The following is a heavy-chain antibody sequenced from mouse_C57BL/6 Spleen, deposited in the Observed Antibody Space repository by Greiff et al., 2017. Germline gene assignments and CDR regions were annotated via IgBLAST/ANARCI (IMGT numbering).Heavy chain of an antibody. J-gene: IGHJ2*01. D-gene: IGHD2-2*01. CDR3: ARNYGYDFDY. V-gene: IGHV5-6*01. Sequence: DVHLVESGGDLVKPGGSLKLSCAASGFTFSSYGMSWVRQTPDKRLEWVATISSGGSYTYYPDSVKGRFTISRDNAKNTLYLQMSSLKSEDTAMYYCARNYGYDFDYWGQGTTLTVSS. CDR1: GFTFSSYG. CDR2: ISSGGSYT.